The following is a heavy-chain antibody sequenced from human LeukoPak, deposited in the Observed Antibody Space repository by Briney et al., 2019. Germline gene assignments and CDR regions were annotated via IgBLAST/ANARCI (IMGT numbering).Heavy chain of an antibody. D-gene: IGHD3-10*01. Sequence: CVRHASGKGREWIGSIYYIGTTYYNPSLKRRVTISVDTYKNQFSLKLNSVTAADPAVYYCARVTSYLPFDIFGQGTIVTVSS. CDR3: ARVTSYLPFDI. CDR2: IYYIGTT. J-gene: IGHJ3*02. V-gene: IGHV4-39*07.